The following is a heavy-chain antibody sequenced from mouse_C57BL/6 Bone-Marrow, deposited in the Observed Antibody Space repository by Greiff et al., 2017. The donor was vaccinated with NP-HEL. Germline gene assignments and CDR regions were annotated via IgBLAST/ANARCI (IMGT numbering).Heavy chain of an antibody. CDR2: IHPNSGST. J-gene: IGHJ4*01. CDR1: GYTFTSYW. D-gene: IGHD2-2*01. V-gene: IGHV1-64*01. CDR3: ARRDGYDEGHAMDY. Sequence: VQLQQPGAELVKPGASVKLSCKASGYTFTSYWMHWVKQRPGQGLEWIGMIHPNSGSTHYNEKFKSKATLTVDKSSSTAYMQLSSLTSEDSAVYYCARRDGYDEGHAMDYWGQGTSVTVSS.